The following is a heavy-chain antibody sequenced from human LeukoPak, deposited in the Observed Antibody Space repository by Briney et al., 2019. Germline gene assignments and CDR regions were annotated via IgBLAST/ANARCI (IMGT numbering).Heavy chain of an antibody. V-gene: IGHV3-74*01. CDR3: ARGPVTRFEI. Sequence: GGSLRLSCAASGFTFRSYWMHWVRQAPGKGLVWVSLINSDGSTTTYAASVKGRFTISRDNSNNTLYLQMNSLRAEDTAVYYCARGPVTRFEIWGQGTMVTVSS. CDR1: GFTFRSYW. D-gene: IGHD4-17*01. CDR2: INSDGSTT. J-gene: IGHJ3*02.